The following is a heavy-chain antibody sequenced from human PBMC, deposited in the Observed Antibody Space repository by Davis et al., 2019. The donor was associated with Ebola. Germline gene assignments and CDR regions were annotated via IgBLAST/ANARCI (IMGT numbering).Heavy chain of an antibody. CDR2: IDSSSGYI. CDR1: GFPFSRYT. V-gene: IGHV3-21*06. J-gene: IGHJ3*02. D-gene: IGHD5-24*01. CDR3: ATDTGYNYPDLAFDI. Sequence: GESLKISCAASGFPFSRYTMNWVRQAPGKGLEWVSSIDSSSGYIFYADSLKGRFTISRDNAKNSLFLQMNSLRAEDTAVYYCATDTGYNYPDLAFDIWGQGTMVTVSS.